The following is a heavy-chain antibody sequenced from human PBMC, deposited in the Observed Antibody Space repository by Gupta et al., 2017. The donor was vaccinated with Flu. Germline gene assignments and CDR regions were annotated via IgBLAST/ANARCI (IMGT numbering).Heavy chain of an antibody. D-gene: IGHD4-17*01. V-gene: IGHV3-33*01. CDR1: GFTFSTHA. Sequence: QVQLVESGGGVVQPGRSLRLSCEASGFTFSTHAMHWVRQAPGKGLEWGAAIWYDGSNQYYADSVKGRFTIARDNSKNTVVLQMNSLRAEDTAIYYCAREHLTVTPRTIDYWGQGTLVTVSS. CDR2: IWYDGSNQ. CDR3: AREHLTVTPRTIDY. J-gene: IGHJ4*02.